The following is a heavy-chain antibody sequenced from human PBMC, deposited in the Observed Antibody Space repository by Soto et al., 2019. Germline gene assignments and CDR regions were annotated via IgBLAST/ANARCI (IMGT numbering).Heavy chain of an antibody. CDR1: GFTFSSYG. J-gene: IGHJ6*02. Sequence: GGSLRLSCAASGFTFSSYGMHWVRQAPGKGLEWVAVISYDGSNKYYADSVKGRFTISRDNSKNTLYLQMNSLRAEDTAVYYCAKGAVSPFSDYYGMDVWGQGTTVTVS. CDR2: ISYDGSNK. V-gene: IGHV3-30*18. CDR3: AKGAVSPFSDYYGMDV. D-gene: IGHD1-26*01.